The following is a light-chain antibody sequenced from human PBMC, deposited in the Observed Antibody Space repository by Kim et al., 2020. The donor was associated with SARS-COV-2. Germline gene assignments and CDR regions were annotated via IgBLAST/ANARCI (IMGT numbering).Light chain of an antibody. J-gene: IGLJ3*02. CDR2: EGS. V-gene: IGLV2-23*01. Sequence: GQPLTTSCTGTRSDVESYNLVSWHQQHPGKAPKLMIYEGSKRPSGVSNRFSGSKSGNTASLTISGLQAEDEADYYCCSYAGSSTWVFGGGTQLTVL. CDR1: RSDVESYNL. CDR3: CSYAGSSTWV.